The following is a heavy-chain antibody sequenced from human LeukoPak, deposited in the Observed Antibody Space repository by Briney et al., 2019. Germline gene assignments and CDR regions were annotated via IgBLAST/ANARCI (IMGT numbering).Heavy chain of an antibody. CDR2: IYPGDSDT. V-gene: IGHV5-51*01. CDR3: ARITSGEGGHDAFDI. J-gene: IGHJ3*02. D-gene: IGHD2-21*01. Sequence: GESLKISCKGSGYSFTSYWIGWVRQMPGKGLEWMGIIYPGDSDTRYSASFQGQVTISADKSTSTAYPQWSSLKASDTAMYYCARITSGEGGHDAFDIWGQGTMVTVSS. CDR1: GYSFTSYW.